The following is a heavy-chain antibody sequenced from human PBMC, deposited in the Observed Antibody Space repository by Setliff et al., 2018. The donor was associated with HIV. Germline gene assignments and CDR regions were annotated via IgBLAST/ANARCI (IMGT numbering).Heavy chain of an antibody. V-gene: IGHV1-69*05. CDR2: IIPMYGVA. CDR3: ARESACSSTSCPKVLDY. CDR1: GGTFSSYA. Sequence: SVKVSCKASGGTFSSYAISWVRQAPGQGPEWMGGIIPMYGVANYAQKFQGRVTITTDESTSTGYMELSSLRSEDTAVYYCARESACSSTSCPKVLDYWGQGTLVTVSS. D-gene: IGHD2-2*01. J-gene: IGHJ4*02.